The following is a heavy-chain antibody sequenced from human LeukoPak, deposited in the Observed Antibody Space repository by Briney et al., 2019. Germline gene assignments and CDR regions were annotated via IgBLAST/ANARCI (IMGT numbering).Heavy chain of an antibody. CDR2: IRSKANSYAT. D-gene: IGHD3-10*01. V-gene: IGHV3-73*01. CDR1: GFTFSGSA. CDR3: AMVRGSYYSY. Sequence: PGGSLRLSCAASGFTFSGSAMHWVRQASGKGLEWVGRIRSKANSYATAYAASVKGRFTISRDDSENTAYLQMNSLKTEDTAVYYCAMVRGSYYSYWGQGTLVTVSS. J-gene: IGHJ4*02.